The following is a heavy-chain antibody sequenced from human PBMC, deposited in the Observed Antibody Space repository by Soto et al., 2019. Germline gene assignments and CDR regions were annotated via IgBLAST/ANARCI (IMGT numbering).Heavy chain of an antibody. J-gene: IGHJ5*02. CDR1: GGSISTYY. D-gene: IGHD3-9*01. CDR2: IYHSGTT. V-gene: IGHV4-59*01. CDR3: ARENLKWFDP. Sequence: PSETLSLTCTVSGGSISTYYWSWIRQPPGTGLEWIGYIYHSGTTSYNPSLESRVTISIDTSKKQVSLKLTSVTAADTAVYYCARENLKWFDPWGQGTLVTVSS.